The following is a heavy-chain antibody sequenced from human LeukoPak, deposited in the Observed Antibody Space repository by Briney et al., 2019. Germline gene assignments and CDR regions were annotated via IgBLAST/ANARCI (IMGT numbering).Heavy chain of an antibody. V-gene: IGHV1-69*01. J-gene: IGHJ4*02. Sequence: ASVKVSCKASGGTFSSYAISWVRQAPGQGLEWMGGIIPIFGTANYAQKFQGRVTITADESTSTAYMELSSLRSEDTAVYYCARCGVAATPVCYFDYWGQGTLVTVSS. CDR3: ARCGVAATPVCYFDY. D-gene: IGHD2-15*01. CDR2: IIPIFGTA. CDR1: GGTFSSYA.